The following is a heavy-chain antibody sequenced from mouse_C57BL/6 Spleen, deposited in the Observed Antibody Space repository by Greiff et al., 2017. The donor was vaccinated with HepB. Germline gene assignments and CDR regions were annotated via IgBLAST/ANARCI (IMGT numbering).Heavy chain of an antibody. Sequence: VQLQQSGPELVKPGASVKLSCKASGYTFTSYDINWVKQRPGQGLEWIGWIYPRDGSTKYNEKFKGKATLTVDTSSSTAYMELHSLTSEDSAVYLCAHYYGSGYYAMDYWGQGTSVTVSS. J-gene: IGHJ4*01. CDR3: AHYYGSGYYAMDY. CDR1: GYTFTSYD. D-gene: IGHD1-1*01. V-gene: IGHV1-85*01. CDR2: IYPRDGST.